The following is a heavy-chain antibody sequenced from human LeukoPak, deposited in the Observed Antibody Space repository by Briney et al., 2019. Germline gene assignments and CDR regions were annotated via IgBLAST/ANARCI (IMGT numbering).Heavy chain of an antibody. J-gene: IGHJ4*02. CDR1: GYTFTSYG. CDR2: ISAYNGNT. CDR3: ARSLVEYSGSPSESDY. Sequence: ASVKVSCKASGYTFTSYGISWVRQAPGQGLEWMGWISAYNGNTNYAQKLQGRVTMTTDTSTSAAYMELRSLRSDDTAVYYCARSLVEYSGSPSESDYWGQGTLVTVSS. D-gene: IGHD6-6*01. V-gene: IGHV1-18*01.